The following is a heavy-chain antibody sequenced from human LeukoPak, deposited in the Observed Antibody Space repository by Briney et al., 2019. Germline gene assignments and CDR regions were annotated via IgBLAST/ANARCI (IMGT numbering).Heavy chain of an antibody. J-gene: IGHJ4*02. CDR2: INPNSGTT. CDR3: ARALTTVVVDY. Sequence: GASVKVSCKASGYTFTGNYMHWVRQAPGQGLEWMGWINPNSGTTNYAQRFQGRVTMTRDTSISTAYMELSRLTSDDTAVYYCARALTTVVVDYWGQGTLVTVSS. V-gene: IGHV1-2*02. D-gene: IGHD4-23*01. CDR1: GYTFTGNY.